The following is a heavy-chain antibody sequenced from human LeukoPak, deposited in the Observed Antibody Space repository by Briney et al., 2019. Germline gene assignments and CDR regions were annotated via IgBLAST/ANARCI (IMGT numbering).Heavy chain of an antibody. CDR3: TRVRCSGGTCYSSDY. J-gene: IGHJ4*02. Sequence: PGGSLRLSCAASGFTFSSYSMNWVRQAPGKGLESVSSISSSSSYIYYADSVKGRFTISRDNAKNSLFLQMNSLRAEDTAVYYCTRVRCSGGTCYSSDYWGQGTLVTVSS. V-gene: IGHV3-21*01. CDR1: GFTFSSYS. D-gene: IGHD2-15*01. CDR2: ISSSSSYI.